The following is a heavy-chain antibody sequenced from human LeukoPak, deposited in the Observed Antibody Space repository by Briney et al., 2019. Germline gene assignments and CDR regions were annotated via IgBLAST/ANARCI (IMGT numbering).Heavy chain of an antibody. CDR3: ARGTYCSGGSCYPSVYYYYYMDV. CDR1: GFTFSSYS. D-gene: IGHD2-15*01. CDR2: ISTSSSYI. Sequence: PGGSLRLSCAASGFTFSSYSMNWVRQAPGKGLEWVSSISTSSSYIYYADSVKGRFTISRDNAKKSLYLQMNSLRAEDTAVYYCARGTYCSGGSCYPSVYYYYYMDVWGKGTTVTVSS. V-gene: IGHV3-21*01. J-gene: IGHJ6*03.